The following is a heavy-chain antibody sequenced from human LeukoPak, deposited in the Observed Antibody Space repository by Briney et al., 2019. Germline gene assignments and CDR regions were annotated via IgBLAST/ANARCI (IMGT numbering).Heavy chain of an antibody. J-gene: IGHJ4*02. CDR3: ARRGNYYYSFDS. D-gene: IGHD1-26*01. Sequence: SGGSLRLSCAASGFTFSRHWMSWVRQAPGKGLEWVANIKQDVSEKAYVDSVKGRFTISRDNAKNSLYLQMSSLRAEDTAVYYCARRGNYYYSFDSWGQGALVTVSS. CDR2: IKQDVSEK. CDR1: GFTFSRHW. V-gene: IGHV3-7*01.